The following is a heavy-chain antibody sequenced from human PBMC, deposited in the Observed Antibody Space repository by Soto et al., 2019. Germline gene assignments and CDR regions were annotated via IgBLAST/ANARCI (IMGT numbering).Heavy chain of an antibody. D-gene: IGHD2-2*02. CDR1: GYTFTGYY. J-gene: IGHJ4*02. V-gene: IGHV1-2*02. CDR3: ARADLYCSSTSCYTIAADY. CDR2: INPNSGGT. Sequence: GGSVKDCSKASGYTFTGYYMHFGRQAPGQGLEWMGWINPNSGGTNYSQKFQGRVTMTRDTSISTAYMELSRLRSYDTAVYYCARADLYCSSTSCYTIAADYWGQGTLVTVSS.